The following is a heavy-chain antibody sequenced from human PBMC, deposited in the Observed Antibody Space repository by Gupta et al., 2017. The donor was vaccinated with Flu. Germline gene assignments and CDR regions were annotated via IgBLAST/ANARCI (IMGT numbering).Heavy chain of an antibody. J-gene: IGHJ4*02. CDR3: ATDYSSTWEY. D-gene: IGHD6-13*01. CDR2: VDPDDGET. V-gene: IGHV1-69-2*01. Sequence: TDYHMYWVRQAPGKGLEWMGLVDPDDGETIYAEKFQGRVTITADTSTDTTYMELRSLRSEDTAVYYCATDYSSTWEYWGQGTLVTVSS. CDR1: TDYH.